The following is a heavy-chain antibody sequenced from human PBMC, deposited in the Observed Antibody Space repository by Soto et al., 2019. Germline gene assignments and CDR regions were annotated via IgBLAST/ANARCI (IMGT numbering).Heavy chain of an antibody. CDR3: ARDPSRYCCGGNCYGLDF. V-gene: IGHV3-23*01. CDR1: GLTFSSYA. D-gene: IGHD2-15*01. J-gene: IGHJ4*02. CDR2: ISGSGGST. Sequence: GSLRLSCAASGLTFSSYAMSWVRQAPGKGLEWVSAISGSGGSTYYADSVKGRFTISRDNSKNTLYLQMNSLRAEDTAVYYCARDPSRYCCGGNCYGLDFWGQGTLVTGSS.